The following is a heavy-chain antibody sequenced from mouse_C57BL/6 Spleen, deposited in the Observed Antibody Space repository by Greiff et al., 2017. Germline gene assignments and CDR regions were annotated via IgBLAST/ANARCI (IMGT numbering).Heavy chain of an antibody. D-gene: IGHD1-1*01. CDR3: ARPLYYGSNIPDY. J-gene: IGHJ2*01. CDR2: ISSGSSTI. CDR1: GFTFSDYG. Sequence: EVKLVESGGGLVKPGGSLKLSCAASGFTFSDYGMHWVRQAPEKGLEWVAYISSGSSTIYYADTVKGRFTISRDNAKNTLFRQMTSLRSEDTAMYYCARPLYYGSNIPDYWGQGTTLTVSS. V-gene: IGHV5-17*01.